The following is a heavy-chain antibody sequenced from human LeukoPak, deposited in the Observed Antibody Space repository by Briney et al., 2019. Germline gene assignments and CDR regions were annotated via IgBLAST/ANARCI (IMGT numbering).Heavy chain of an antibody. CDR2: IKQDGSET. CDR3: VKDRSGELLPEMTFDR. V-gene: IGHV3-7*01. D-gene: IGHD1-26*01. CDR1: RFTFSTYW. J-gene: IGHJ3*02. Sequence: GGSLRLSCAASRFTFSTYWMSWVRQAPGKGLEWVANIKQDGSETYYVDSVKGRFTISRDNAKNSLYLQMNSLRGEDTAVYYCVKDRSGELLPEMTFDRWGRGTMVTVSS.